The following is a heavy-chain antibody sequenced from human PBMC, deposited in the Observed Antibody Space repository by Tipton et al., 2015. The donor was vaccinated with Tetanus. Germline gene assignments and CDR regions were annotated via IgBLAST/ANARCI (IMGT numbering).Heavy chain of an antibody. Sequence: QLVQSGGGVVQPGRSLRLSCAGSGFTFSIYAMYWVRQAPGKGLEWVAFTSYDEGHKYYADSVRGRFTVSRDNSKSTLYLQMNSLRTEDTAVYYCARDLRYSSSWNDSWGQGTLVTVSS. CDR1: GFTFSIYA. D-gene: IGHD6-13*01. CDR3: ARDLRYSSSWNDS. CDR2: TSYDEGHK. J-gene: IGHJ5*01. V-gene: IGHV3-30*04.